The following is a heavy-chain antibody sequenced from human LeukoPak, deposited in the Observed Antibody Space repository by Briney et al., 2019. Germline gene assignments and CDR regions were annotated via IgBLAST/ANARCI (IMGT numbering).Heavy chain of an antibody. CDR1: GFTFSSYA. CDR2: IWYDGSNI. J-gene: IGHJ4*02. D-gene: IGHD1-26*01. CDR3: ARDWMGTTRLAGDC. V-gene: IGHV3-33*01. Sequence: GRSLRLSCAASGFTFSSYAMHWVRQAPGKGLEWVAMIWYDGSNICYADSVKGRFTISRDNSKNTLSLQMNSLRVEDTAVYYCARDWMGTTRLAGDCWGQGTLVTVSS.